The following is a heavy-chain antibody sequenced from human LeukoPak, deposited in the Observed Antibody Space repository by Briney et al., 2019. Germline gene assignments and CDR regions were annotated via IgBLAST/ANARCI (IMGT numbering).Heavy chain of an antibody. Sequence: PGGSLRLSCAASGFTFSSYSMNWVRQAPGKGLEWVSSISSSSSYIYYADSVKGRFTISRDNAKNSLYLQMNSLRAEDTAVYYCARVVGVFDYGDPRSFGGQGTLVTVSS. CDR3: ARVVGVFDYGDPRSF. D-gene: IGHD4-17*01. CDR1: GFTFSSYS. V-gene: IGHV3-21*01. J-gene: IGHJ4*02. CDR2: ISSSSSYI.